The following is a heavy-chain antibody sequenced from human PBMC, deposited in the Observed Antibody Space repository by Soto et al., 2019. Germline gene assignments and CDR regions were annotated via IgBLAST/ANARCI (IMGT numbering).Heavy chain of an antibody. D-gene: IGHD2-2*01. Sequence: EVQLLESGGGLVQPGGSLRLSCAASGFTFSSYAMSWVRQAPGKGLEWVSAISGSGGSTYYADSVKGRFTISRDNSKNTLYLQMNSLRAEDTAVYYCAKGRIVVVPAAKVLDYWGQGTLVTVSS. V-gene: IGHV3-23*01. J-gene: IGHJ4*02. CDR3: AKGRIVVVPAAKVLDY. CDR2: ISGSGGST. CDR1: GFTFSSYA.